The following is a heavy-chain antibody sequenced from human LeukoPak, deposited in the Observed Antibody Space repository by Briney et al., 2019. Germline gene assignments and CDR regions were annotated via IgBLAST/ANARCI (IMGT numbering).Heavy chain of an antibody. CDR1: GGSFSGYY. V-gene: IGHV4-34*01. Sequence: SETLSLTCAVYGGSFSGYYWSWIRQPPGKGLEWIGEINHSGSTNYNPSLKSRVTISVDTSKNQFSLKLTSVTAADTAVYYCARGPNYWYFDLCGRGTLVTVSS. CDR2: INHSGST. J-gene: IGHJ2*01. CDR3: ARGPNYWYFDL.